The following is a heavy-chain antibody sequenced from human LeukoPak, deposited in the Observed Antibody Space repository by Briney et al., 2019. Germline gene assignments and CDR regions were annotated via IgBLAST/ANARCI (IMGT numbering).Heavy chain of an antibody. J-gene: IGHJ4*02. D-gene: IGHD3-22*01. V-gene: IGHV1-46*01. CDR1: GYTFTNYY. Sequence: ASVKVSCKASGYTFTNYYMYWVRQAPGQGLEWMGIINPGTGSTSYAQKLQGRVTMTRDTSTSTVYMELSRLRSEDTAVYYCARAYYYDSSGFYPGGDFWGQGTLVTVSS. CDR2: INPGTGST. CDR3: ARAYYYDSSGFYPGGDF.